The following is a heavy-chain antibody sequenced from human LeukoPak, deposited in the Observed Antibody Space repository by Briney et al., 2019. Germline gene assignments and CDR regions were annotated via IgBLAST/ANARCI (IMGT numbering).Heavy chain of an antibody. V-gene: IGHV3-7*03. Sequence: PGGSLRLSCAASGITFSSYWMGWVRQAPGKGLEWVANIKQDGSEKNYVDSVKGRFTISRDNSRSTLSLQMDSLRAEDTATYYCATYRQIQVPFEFWGQGTLVTVSS. J-gene: IGHJ4*02. CDR1: GITFSSYW. CDR2: IKQDGSEK. D-gene: IGHD5-18*01. CDR3: ATYRQIQVPFEF.